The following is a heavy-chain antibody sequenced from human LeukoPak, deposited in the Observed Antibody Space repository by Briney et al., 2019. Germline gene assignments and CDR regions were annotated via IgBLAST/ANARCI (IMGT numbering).Heavy chain of an antibody. V-gene: IGHV1-2*02. CDR1: GYTFTGYY. CDR3: VRDPYYDILTGSFDY. D-gene: IGHD3-9*01. Sequence: GASVKVSCKASGYTFTGYYMHWVRQAPGQGLEWMGWINPNSGGTNYAQKFQGRVTMTRDTSISTAYMELSRLRSDDTAVYYCVRDPYYDILTGSFDYWGQGTLVTVSS. CDR2: INPNSGGT. J-gene: IGHJ4*02.